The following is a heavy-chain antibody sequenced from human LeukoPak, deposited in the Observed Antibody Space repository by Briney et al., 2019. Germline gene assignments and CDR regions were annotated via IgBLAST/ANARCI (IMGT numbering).Heavy chain of an antibody. CDR1: GFTFSSYA. D-gene: IGHD2-15*01. CDR2: ISGSGGNT. CDR3: AKGGCRGTCNPLAY. V-gene: IGHV3-23*01. J-gene: IGHJ4*02. Sequence: GGSLRLSCAASGFTFSSYAMSWVRQAPGKGLEWVSTISGSGGNTFYADSVKGRFSISRDNSKSTLFLQMNNLRAEDTAVYYCAKGGCRGTCNPLAYWGQGALVTVSP.